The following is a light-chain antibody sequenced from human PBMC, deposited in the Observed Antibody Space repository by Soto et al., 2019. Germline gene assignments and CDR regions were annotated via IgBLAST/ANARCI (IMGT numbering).Light chain of an antibody. CDR2: DAS. V-gene: IGKV1-39*01. J-gene: IGKJ5*01. Sequence: DIQVTQSPSSLSASVVDRVTISFRASQSISGYLNWYQQKPGKAPNLLIFDASSLQGGVPSRFSGRGSGAEYTLTISSLQPEDFATYFCQHSYSNFPITFGQGTRLEIK. CDR3: QHSYSNFPIT. CDR1: QSISGY.